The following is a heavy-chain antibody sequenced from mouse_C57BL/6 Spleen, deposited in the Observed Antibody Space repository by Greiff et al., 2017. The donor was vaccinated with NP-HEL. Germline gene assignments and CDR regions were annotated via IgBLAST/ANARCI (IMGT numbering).Heavy chain of an antibody. J-gene: IGHJ2*01. V-gene: IGHV1-82*01. CDR3: ARSGYYGSSPYFDY. CDR1: GYAFSSSW. Sequence: VQRVESGPELVKPGASVKISCKASGYAFSSSWMNWVKQRPGKGLEWIGRIYPGDGDTNYNGKFKGKATLTADKSSSTAYMQLSSLTSEDSAVYFCARSGYYGSSPYFDYWGQGTTLTVSS. D-gene: IGHD1-1*01. CDR2: IYPGDGDT.